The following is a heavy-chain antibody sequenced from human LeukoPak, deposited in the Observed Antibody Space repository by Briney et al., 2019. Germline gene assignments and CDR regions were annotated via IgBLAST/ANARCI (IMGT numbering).Heavy chain of an antibody. CDR1: GFSLSTSGVG. CDR3: AHRLLWDSSGYYAYYFDY. CDR2: IYWNDDK. D-gene: IGHD3-22*01. Sequence: SGPTLVKPTQTLTLTCTFSGFSLSTSGVGVGWIRQPPGKALEWLALIYWNDDKRYSPSLKSRLTITKDTSKNQAVLTMTNMDPVDTATYYCAHRLLWDSSGYYAYYFDYWGQGTLVTVSS. J-gene: IGHJ4*02. V-gene: IGHV2-5*01.